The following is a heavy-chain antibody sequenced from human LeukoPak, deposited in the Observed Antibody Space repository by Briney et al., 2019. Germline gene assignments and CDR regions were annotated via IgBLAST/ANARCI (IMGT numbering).Heavy chain of an antibody. V-gene: IGHV3-9*01. D-gene: IGHD3-10*02. CDR3: AKEKKNLPGMFDY. Sequence: HPGGSLRLSCAASGFTFSSYAMSWVRQAPGKGLEWVSGISWNSGSIGYADSVKGRFTISRDNAKNSLYLQMNSLRAEDTAFYYCAKEKKNLPGMFDYWGQGTLVTVSS. CDR1: GFTFSSYA. CDR2: ISWNSGSI. J-gene: IGHJ4*02.